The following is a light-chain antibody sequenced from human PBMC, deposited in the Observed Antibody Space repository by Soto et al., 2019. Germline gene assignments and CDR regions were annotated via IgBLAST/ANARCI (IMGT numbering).Light chain of an antibody. J-gene: IGKJ5*01. CDR1: QSVHTF. V-gene: IGKV3-11*01. Sequence: EIVLTQPPDTLSLSAGEGASLSCRASQSVHTFLAWYQQKPGQAPRLLIYGASTRATGVPARFSGSGSGTDFTLTISSLEPEDFAVYYCHQRSNWPPDTFGQGTRLEI. CDR3: HQRSNWPPDT. CDR2: GAS.